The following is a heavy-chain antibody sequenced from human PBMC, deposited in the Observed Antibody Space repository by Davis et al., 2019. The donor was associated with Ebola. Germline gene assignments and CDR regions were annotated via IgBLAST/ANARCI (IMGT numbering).Heavy chain of an antibody. Sequence: GESLKISCAASGFAFTGYWMGWVRQAPGTGLEWVANINQYGNERYYVDSVKGRFTISRDTARNSVHLQMDSLRAEDTAIYYCARGPLTALDYWGQGTLVTVSS. CDR2: INQYGNER. CDR1: GFAFTGYW. D-gene: IGHD3-9*01. V-gene: IGHV3-7*03. CDR3: ARGPLTALDY. J-gene: IGHJ4*02.